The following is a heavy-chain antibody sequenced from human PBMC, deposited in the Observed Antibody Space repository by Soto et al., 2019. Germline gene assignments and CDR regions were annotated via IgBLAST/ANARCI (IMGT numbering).Heavy chain of an antibody. CDR3: GKDRREILGIYQFDY. D-gene: IGHD1-26*01. Sequence: GGSLRLSCATSGFTFSSFRMHWVRQAPGKGLEWVAVIWIDENKKYYAESVKGRFTISRDNSKNTLYLQMNSLRAEDTADYYCGKDRREILGIYQFDYWGLGTLVTVSS. V-gene: IGHV3-33*06. J-gene: IGHJ4*02. CDR2: IWIDENKK. CDR1: GFTFSSFR.